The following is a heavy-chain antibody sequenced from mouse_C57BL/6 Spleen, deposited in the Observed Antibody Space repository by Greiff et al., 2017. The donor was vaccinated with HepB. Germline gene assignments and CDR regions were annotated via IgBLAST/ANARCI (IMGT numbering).Heavy chain of an antibody. V-gene: IGHV1-50*01. D-gene: IGHD1-1*01. CDR1: GYTFTSYW. CDR2: IDPSDSYT. CDR3: AKGGKFIPDY. Sequence: QVQLQQPGAELVKPGASVKLSCKASGYTFTSYWMQWVKQRPGHGLEWIGEIDPSDSYTNYNQKFKGKATLTVDTSSSTAYMQLSSLTSEDSAVYYCAKGGKFIPDYWGQGTTLTVSS. J-gene: IGHJ2*01.